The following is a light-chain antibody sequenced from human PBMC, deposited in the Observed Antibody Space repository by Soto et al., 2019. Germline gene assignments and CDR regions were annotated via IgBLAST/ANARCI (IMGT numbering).Light chain of an antibody. CDR1: QSVSSSY. J-gene: IGKJ4*01. CDR3: QHYGSLVLT. Sequence: EIVLTQSPGTLSLSPGERATLSCRASQSVSSSYLAWYQQKPGQAPRLLIYGASSRATGIPDRFSGSGSGTDFTLTISRLESADFAVYYCQHYGSLVLTFGGGTKVEIK. V-gene: IGKV3-20*01. CDR2: GAS.